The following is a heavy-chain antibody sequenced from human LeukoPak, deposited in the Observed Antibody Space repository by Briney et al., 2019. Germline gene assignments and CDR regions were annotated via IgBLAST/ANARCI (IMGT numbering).Heavy chain of an antibody. J-gene: IGHJ4*02. CDR2: IYSGGST. D-gene: IGHD6-6*01. V-gene: IGHV3-53*01. Sequence: GGSLRLSCAASGFIVSTNYMSWVRQAPGKGLEWVSVIYSGGSTYYADSVKGRFTISRDNSRNTLYLQMNSLRAEDTAVYYCAREGSSSGYFDYWGQGTLVTVSS. CDR3: AREGSSSGYFDY. CDR1: GFIVSTNY.